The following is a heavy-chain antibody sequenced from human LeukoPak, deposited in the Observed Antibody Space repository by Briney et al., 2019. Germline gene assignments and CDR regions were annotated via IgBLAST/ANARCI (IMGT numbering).Heavy chain of an antibody. CDR3: SAGATTYCGEDCYPSFFFYHGIDV. V-gene: IGHV1-2*04. J-gene: IGHJ6*02. D-gene: IGHD2-21*02. CDR2: INPSSGGT. Sequence: ASVKVSCKASGYTFTGYYMHWVRQAPGQGLEWMGWINPSSGGTNYAQKFQGWVTMTRDTSISTAYMELSRLRSDDTAVYYCSAGATTYCGEDCYPSFFFYHGIDVWGQGTTVTVSS. CDR1: GYTFTGYY.